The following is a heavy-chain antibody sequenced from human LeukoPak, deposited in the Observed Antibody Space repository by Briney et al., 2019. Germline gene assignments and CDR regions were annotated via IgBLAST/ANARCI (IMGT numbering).Heavy chain of an antibody. V-gene: IGHV3-23*01. Sequence: GGSLRLSCAASGFTFSSYAMSWVRQAPGKGLEWVSAISGSGGSTYYADSVKGRFTISRDNSKNTLYLQMNSLRAENTAVYYCAKLSMVRGVNPANYWGQGTLVTVSS. D-gene: IGHD3-10*01. J-gene: IGHJ4*02. CDR3: AKLSMVRGVNPANY. CDR2: ISGSGGST. CDR1: GFTFSSYA.